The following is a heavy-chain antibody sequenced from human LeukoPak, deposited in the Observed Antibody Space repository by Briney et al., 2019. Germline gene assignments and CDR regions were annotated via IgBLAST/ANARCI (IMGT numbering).Heavy chain of an antibody. CDR1: GFTFSSYS. Sequence: PGGSLRLSCAASGFTFSSYSMNWVRQAPGKWLGWVSFISINSSYIYYAYSVKGRFNISRENTKTTLYLEMISPIAEETTASYCARSEMGYYNYYMDVWGKGTTVTISS. CDR2: ISINSSYI. J-gene: IGHJ6*03. CDR3: ARSEMGYYNYYMDV. D-gene: IGHD5-24*01. V-gene: IGHV3-21*04.